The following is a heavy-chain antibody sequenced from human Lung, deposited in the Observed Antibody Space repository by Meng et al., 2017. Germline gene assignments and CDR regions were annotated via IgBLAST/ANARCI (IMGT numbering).Heavy chain of an antibody. CDR2: INHSGST. V-gene: IGHV4-34*01. J-gene: IGHJ4*02. CDR3: ARGPTTMAHDFDY. D-gene: IGHD4-11*01. Sequence: QVLLKKWGAGLLKPSETLSLTCVVSGGSFSDYYWSWIRQPPGKGLEWIGEINHSGSTNYNPSLESRATISVDTSQNNLSLKLSSVTAADSAVYYCARGPTTMAHDFDYWGQGTLVTVSS. CDR1: GGSFSDYY.